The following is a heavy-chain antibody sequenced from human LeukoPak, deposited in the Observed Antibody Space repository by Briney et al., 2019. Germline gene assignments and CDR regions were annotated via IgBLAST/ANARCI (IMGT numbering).Heavy chain of an antibody. CDR3: ARDPYDILTGYYRTLDY. CDR1: GFTFSSYS. V-gene: IGHV3-21*01. CDR2: ISSSSSYI. Sequence: PGGSLRLSCAASGFTFSSYSMNWVRQAPGKGLEWVSSISSSSSYIYYADSVKGRFTISRDNAKNSLYLQMNSLRAEDTAVYYCARDPYDILTGYYRTLDYWGQGTLVTVSS. J-gene: IGHJ4*02. D-gene: IGHD3-9*01.